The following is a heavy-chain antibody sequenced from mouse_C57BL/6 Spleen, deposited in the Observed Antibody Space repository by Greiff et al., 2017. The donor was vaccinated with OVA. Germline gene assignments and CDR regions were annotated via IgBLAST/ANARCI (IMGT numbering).Heavy chain of an antibody. V-gene: IGHV2-2*01. D-gene: IGHD4-1*01. CDR1: GFSLTSYG. Sequence: QVQLKESGPGLVQPSQSLSITCTVSGFSLTSYGVHWVRQSPGKGLEWLGVIWSGGSTDYNAAFISRLSISKDNSKSKVLVKMNSRQADDTAIYDCARNWDVGAMDDWGQGTSVTVSS. CDR2: IWSGGST. J-gene: IGHJ4*01. CDR3: ARNWDVGAMDD.